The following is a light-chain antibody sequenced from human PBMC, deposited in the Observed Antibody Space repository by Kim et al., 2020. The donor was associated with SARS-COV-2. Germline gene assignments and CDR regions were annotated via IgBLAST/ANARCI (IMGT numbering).Light chain of an antibody. CDR3: QQYGGSPPT. Sequence: EIVLTQSPGTLSLSPGERATLSCRASQSVSSSYLAGYQQKPGQAPRLLIHDTSSRATGISDRFSGSGSGTDFTLTISRLEPEDFAVYYCQQYGGSPPTFGQGTKVDIK. CDR1: QSVSSSY. J-gene: IGKJ1*01. CDR2: DTS. V-gene: IGKV3-20*01.